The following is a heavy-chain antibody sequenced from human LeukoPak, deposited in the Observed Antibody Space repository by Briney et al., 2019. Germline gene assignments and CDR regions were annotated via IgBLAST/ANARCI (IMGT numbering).Heavy chain of an antibody. CDR3: ASSYYDILTGYYSYYFDY. D-gene: IGHD3-9*01. Sequence: SETLSLTCAVYGGSFSGYYWSWIRQPPGKGLEWIGEINHSGSTNYNPSLKSRVTISVDTSKNQFSLKLSSVTAADTAVYYCASSYYDILTGYYSYYFDYWGQGTLVTVSS. CDR2: INHSGST. CDR1: GGSFSGYY. V-gene: IGHV4-34*01. J-gene: IGHJ4*02.